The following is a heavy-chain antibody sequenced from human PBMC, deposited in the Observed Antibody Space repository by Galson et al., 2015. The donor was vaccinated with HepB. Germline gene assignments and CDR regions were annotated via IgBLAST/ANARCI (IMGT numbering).Heavy chain of an antibody. CDR2: ISSSTGTT. J-gene: IGHJ4*02. CDR3: AKVPKSGTYYYFDY. CDR1: GFTFSSYA. V-gene: IGHV3-23*01. Sequence: SLRLSCAASGFTFSSYAMSWVRQAPGKGLEWVSGISSSTGTTYYADSVKGRFTISRDNSKNTLYLQMNNLRAEDTAVYYCAKVPKSGTYYYFDYWGQGTLVTVSS. D-gene: IGHD1-26*01.